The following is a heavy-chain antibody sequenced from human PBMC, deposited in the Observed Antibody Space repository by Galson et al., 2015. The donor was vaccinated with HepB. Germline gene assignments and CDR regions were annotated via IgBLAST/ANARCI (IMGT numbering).Heavy chain of an antibody. CDR2: IDWDDDK. Sequence: PALVKPTQTLTLTCTFSGFSISTSGMRVSWIRQPPGKALEWLARIDWDDDKFYSPSLKTRLTISKDTSKNQVVLTMTNMDPVDTATYFCARARRGYTGYDSFSLDYWGQGTLVTVSS. CDR1: GFSISTSGMR. J-gene: IGHJ4*02. D-gene: IGHD5-12*01. CDR3: ARARRGYTGYDSFSLDY. V-gene: IGHV2-70*04.